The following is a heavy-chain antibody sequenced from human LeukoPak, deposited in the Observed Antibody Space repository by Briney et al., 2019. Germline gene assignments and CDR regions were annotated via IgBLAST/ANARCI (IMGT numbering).Heavy chain of an antibody. D-gene: IGHD3-16*02. V-gene: IGHV3-7*01. CDR3: ATRGELSWFGALRH. CDR2: IKQDGSET. Sequence: GGSLRLSCVVSELSFSNYWMDWVRQAPGKGLEWVAFIKQDGSETSYADSVKGRFTISRDNARNSLFLQMNSLRAEDTAVYYCATRGELSWFGALRHWSQGTLVTVSS. J-gene: IGHJ4*02. CDR1: ELSFSNYW.